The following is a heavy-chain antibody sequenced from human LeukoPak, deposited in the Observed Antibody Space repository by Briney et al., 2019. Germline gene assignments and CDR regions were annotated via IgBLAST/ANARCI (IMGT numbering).Heavy chain of an antibody. V-gene: IGHV1-2*02. CDR3: ARVQIVVVTGSYYPDAFDI. Sequence: ASVKVSCKASGYTFTGYYMHRVRQAPGQGLEWMGWINPNSGGTNYAQKFQGRVTMTRDTSISTAYMELSRLRSDDTAVYYCARVQIVVVTGSYYPDAFDIWGQGTMVTVSS. CDR2: INPNSGGT. J-gene: IGHJ3*02. D-gene: IGHD2-21*02. CDR1: GYTFTGYY.